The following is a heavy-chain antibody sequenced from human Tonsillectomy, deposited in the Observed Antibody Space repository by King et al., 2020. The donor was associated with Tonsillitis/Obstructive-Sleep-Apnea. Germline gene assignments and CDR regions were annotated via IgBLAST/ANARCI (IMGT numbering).Heavy chain of an antibody. V-gene: IGHV3-53*01. Sequence: VQLVESGGGLIQPGGSLRLSCAASGFTVSSNNMSWFRQAPGKGREWGAVIFSGGSTYYAESVKGRFTISRDYSKNTLYLQMNSLRAEDTAVYYCARDQDYGSGSYFHYYYYMDVWGKGTTVTVSS. D-gene: IGHD3-10*01. J-gene: IGHJ6*03. CDR3: ARDQDYGSGSYFHYYYYMDV. CDR2: IFSGGST. CDR1: GFTVSSNN.